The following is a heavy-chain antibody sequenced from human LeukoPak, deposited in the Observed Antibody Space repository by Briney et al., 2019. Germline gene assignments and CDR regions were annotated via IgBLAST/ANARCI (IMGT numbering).Heavy chain of an antibody. CDR2: INRDGRET. CDR1: GFTFSNAW. V-gene: IGHV3-7*01. CDR3: ARTDGAHTADY. D-gene: IGHD2-21*02. Sequence: GGSLRLSCAASGFTFSNAWMSWVRQAPGKGLEWVANINRDGRETFYVDSVKGRFTISRDNAKNSLYLQMSSLRAEDMAVYYCARTDGAHTADYWGQGTLITVSS. J-gene: IGHJ4*02.